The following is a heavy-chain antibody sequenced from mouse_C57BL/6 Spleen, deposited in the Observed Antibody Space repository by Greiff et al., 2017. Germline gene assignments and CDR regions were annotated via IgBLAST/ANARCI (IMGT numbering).Heavy chain of an antibody. CDR3: ARHEGGSWYYFDY. CDR1: GYTFTEYT. Sequence: VQVVESGAELVRPGASVKLSCKASGYTFTEYTIHWVKQRPGQGLEWIGWIYPAGGRTKYNEKFKDKATLTADKSSSTAYMELSSVTSEDSAVYFCARHEGGSWYYFDYWGQGTTLTVSS. D-gene: IGHD1-1*02. CDR2: IYPAGGRT. J-gene: IGHJ2*01. V-gene: IGHV1-62-2*01.